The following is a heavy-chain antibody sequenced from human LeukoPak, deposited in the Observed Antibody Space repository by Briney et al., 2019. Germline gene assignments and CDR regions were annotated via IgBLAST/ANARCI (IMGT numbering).Heavy chain of an antibody. D-gene: IGHD2-2*01. CDR1: GYTFTSYA. V-gene: IGHV1-3*01. CDR3: AREDIVVVPAAHYYYYGMDV. J-gene: IGHJ6*02. Sequence: ASVKVSCKASGYTFTSYAMHWVRQAPGQRLEWMGWINAGNGNTKYSQKFQGRVTITRDTSASTAYMELSSLRSDDTAVYYCAREDIVVVPAAHYYYYGMDVWGQGTTVTVSS. CDR2: INAGNGNT.